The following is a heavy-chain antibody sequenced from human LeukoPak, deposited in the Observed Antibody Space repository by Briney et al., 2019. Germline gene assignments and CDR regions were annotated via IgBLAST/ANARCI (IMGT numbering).Heavy chain of an antibody. CDR2: INHSGST. J-gene: IGHJ3*02. V-gene: IGHV4-34*01. Sequence: SETLSLTCAVYGGSFSGYYWSWIRQPPGKGLEWIGEINHSGSTNYNPSLKSRVTISVDTSKNQFSLKLSSVTAADTAVYYCARVRGVGGDYVYGAFDIWGQGTVVTVSS. CDR3: ARVRGVGGDYVYGAFDI. CDR1: GGSFSGYY. D-gene: IGHD4-17*01.